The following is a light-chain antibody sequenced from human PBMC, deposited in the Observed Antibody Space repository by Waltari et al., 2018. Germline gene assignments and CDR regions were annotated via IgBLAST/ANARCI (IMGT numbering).Light chain of an antibody. CDR2: VGR. J-gene: IGLJ2*01. CDR1: NLGSKS. Sequence: YLLTQPPSVSVAPGQPASISSGGSNLGSKSVPWYQQHPAQAPVLVASVGRDRPSGVPERFSGSKSANTATLTITRVEAGDEADYYCQVWDFSVDHVFGGGTKLTVL. CDR3: QVWDFSVDHV. V-gene: IGLV3-21*02.